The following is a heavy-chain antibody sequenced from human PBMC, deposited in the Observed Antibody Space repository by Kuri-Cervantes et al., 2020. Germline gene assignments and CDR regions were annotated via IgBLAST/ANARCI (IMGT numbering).Heavy chain of an antibody. CDR1: GYTFTGYY. J-gene: IGHJ4*02. Sequence: ASVKVSCKASGYTFTGYYMHWVRQAPGQGLEWMGWINPNSGGTNYAQKFQGWVTMTRDTSISTAYMELSRLRSDDTAVYYCARSEMVAATLLDYWGQGTLVTVSS. D-gene: IGHD2-15*01. V-gene: IGHV1-2*04. CDR3: ARSEMVAATLLDY. CDR2: INPNSGGT.